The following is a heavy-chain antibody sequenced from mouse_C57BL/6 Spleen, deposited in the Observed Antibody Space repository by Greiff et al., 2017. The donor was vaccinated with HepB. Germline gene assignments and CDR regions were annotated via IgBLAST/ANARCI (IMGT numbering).Heavy chain of an antibody. D-gene: IGHD1-1*01. CDR3: ARHEESSDYFDY. J-gene: IGHJ2*01. Sequence: EVKLVESGGDLVKPGGSLKLSCAASGFTFSSYGMSWVRQTPDKRLEWVATISSGGSYTYYPDSVKGRFTISRDNAKNTLYLQMSSLKSEDTAMYYCARHEESSDYFDYWGQGTTLTVSS. CDR1: GFTFSSYG. V-gene: IGHV5-6*02. CDR2: ISSGGSYT.